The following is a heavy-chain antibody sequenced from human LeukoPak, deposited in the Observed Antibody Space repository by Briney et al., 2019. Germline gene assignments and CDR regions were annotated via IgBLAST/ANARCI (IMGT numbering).Heavy chain of an antibody. J-gene: IGHJ5*02. D-gene: IGHD6-6*01. CDR2: IYDSGST. Sequence: PSETLSLTCCVSGYSISSGYYWDWIRQPPGKGLEWIGSIYDSGSTYYNPSLKSRVTISIDTSKNQFSLKVTSVTAADTAVYYCARRGGSGSSHWFDPWGQGTLVTVSS. V-gene: IGHV4-38-2*01. CDR3: ARRGGSGSSHWFDP. CDR1: GYSISSGYY.